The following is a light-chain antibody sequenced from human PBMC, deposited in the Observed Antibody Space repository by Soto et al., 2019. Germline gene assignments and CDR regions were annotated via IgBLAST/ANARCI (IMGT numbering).Light chain of an antibody. Sequence: DIQMTQAPSSLSASVGDRVTITCRASQSITTSLSWHQQKPGKAHKVLIYGASKLQGGVPSRFRGSGSGTDFTLTISSLQPEDFAAYYCQQSSSTPFTFGPGTSVDV. CDR1: QSITTS. CDR2: GAS. J-gene: IGKJ3*01. V-gene: IGKV1-39*01. CDR3: QQSSSTPFT.